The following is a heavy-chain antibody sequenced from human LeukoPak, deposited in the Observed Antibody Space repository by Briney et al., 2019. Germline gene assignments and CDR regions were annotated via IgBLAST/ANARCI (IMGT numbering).Heavy chain of an antibody. J-gene: IGHJ4*02. Sequence: GGSLRLSCAASGFTFTTYYMTWVRQAPGKGLEWVSAISGSGGSTYYADSVKGRFTISRDNSKNTLDLQMNSLRAEDTAVYYCASVYYYDSSGYSSFDYWGQGTLVTVSS. V-gene: IGHV3-23*01. CDR3: ASVYYYDSSGYSSFDY. CDR2: ISGSGGST. CDR1: GFTFTTYY. D-gene: IGHD3-22*01.